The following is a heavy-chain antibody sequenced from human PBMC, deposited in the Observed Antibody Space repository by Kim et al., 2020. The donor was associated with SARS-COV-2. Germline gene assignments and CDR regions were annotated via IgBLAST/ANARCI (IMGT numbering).Heavy chain of an antibody. Sequence: ASVKVSCKASGYTFTSYGISWVRQAPGQGLEWMGWISAYNGNTNYAQKLQGRVTMTTDTSTSTAYMELRSLRSDDTAVYYCARRSYSSSWYGEFAFDPWGQGTLVTVSS. V-gene: IGHV1-18*01. D-gene: IGHD6-13*01. CDR2: ISAYNGNT. CDR3: ARRSYSSSWYGEFAFDP. J-gene: IGHJ5*02. CDR1: GYTFTSYG.